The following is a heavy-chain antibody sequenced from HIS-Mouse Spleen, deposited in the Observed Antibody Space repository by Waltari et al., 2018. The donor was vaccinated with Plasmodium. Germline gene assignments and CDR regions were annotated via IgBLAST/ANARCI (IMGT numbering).Heavy chain of an antibody. V-gene: IGHV1-2*02. Sequence: QVQLVQSGAEVKKPGASVTVSCKASGYTFTGYYMNWFREAPEQGLEGMGWINPNSGGTNDAQKFQGRVTMTRDTSISTAYMELSRLRSDDTAVYYCARVLGYKAAAGTFVEYFQHWGQGTLVTVSS. J-gene: IGHJ1*01. CDR2: INPNSGGT. D-gene: IGHD6-13*01. CDR3: ARVLGYKAAAGTFVEYFQH. CDR1: GYTFTGYY.